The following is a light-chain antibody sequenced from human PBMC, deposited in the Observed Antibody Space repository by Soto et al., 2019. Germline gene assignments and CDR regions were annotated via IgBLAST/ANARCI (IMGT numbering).Light chain of an antibody. CDR2: DAS. Sequence: EIVMTQSPATLSLSPGERATLSCRASRSVGSTLAWYQQKPGQAPRLLIYDASTRATGIPARFSGSGSGTEFTLTINSLQSEDFAVYYCQQYNYWPPLTFGGGTKVEIK. J-gene: IGKJ4*01. CDR3: QQYNYWPPLT. CDR1: RSVGST. V-gene: IGKV3-15*01.